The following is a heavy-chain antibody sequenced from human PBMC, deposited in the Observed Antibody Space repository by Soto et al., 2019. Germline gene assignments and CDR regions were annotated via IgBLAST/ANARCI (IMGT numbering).Heavy chain of an antibody. CDR2: INWNGGST. CDR1: GFTFDDYG. D-gene: IGHD6-13*01. CDR3: ARVVAAAGTEGMFEY. Sequence: PGGSLRLSCAASGFTFDDYGMSWVRQAPGKGLEWVSGINWNGGSTGYADSVKGRFTISRDNAKNSLYLQMNSLRAEDTALYYCARVVAAAGTEGMFEYWGQGTLVTVSS. J-gene: IGHJ4*02. V-gene: IGHV3-20*04.